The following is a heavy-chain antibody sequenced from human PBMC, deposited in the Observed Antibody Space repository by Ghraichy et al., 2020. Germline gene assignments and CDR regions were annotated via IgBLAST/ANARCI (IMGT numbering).Heavy chain of an antibody. Sequence: SETLSLICTVSGDSISSSNYYWGWIRQPPGKGLEWIGSIYSSGSTYYNPSLKSPVTISVDTSKNQFSLQLSSVTAADTAVYYCARHEGGSWSNTQRTFDPWGQGTLVTVSS. V-gene: IGHV4-39*01. CDR2: IYSSGST. CDR3: ARHEGGSWSNTQRTFDP. D-gene: IGHD3-10*01. CDR1: GDSISSSNYY. J-gene: IGHJ5*02.